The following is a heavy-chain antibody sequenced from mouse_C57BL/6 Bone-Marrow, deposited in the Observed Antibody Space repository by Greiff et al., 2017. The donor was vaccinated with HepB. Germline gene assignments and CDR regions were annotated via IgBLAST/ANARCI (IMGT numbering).Heavy chain of an antibody. CDR3: ARRYYDYGWYFDV. V-gene: IGHV5-17*01. Sequence: DVKLVESGGGLVKPGGSLKLSCAASGFTFSDYGMHWVRQAPEKGLEWVAYISSGSSTIYYADTVKGRFTISRDNAKNTLFLQMTSLRSEDTAMYYCARRYYDYGWYFDVWGTGTTVTVSS. CDR1: GFTFSDYG. J-gene: IGHJ1*02. CDR2: ISSGSSTI. D-gene: IGHD2-4*01.